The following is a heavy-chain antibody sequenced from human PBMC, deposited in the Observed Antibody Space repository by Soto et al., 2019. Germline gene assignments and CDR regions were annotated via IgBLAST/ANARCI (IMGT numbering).Heavy chain of an antibody. D-gene: IGHD2-2*01. Sequence: PGGSLRLSCAASGFTFSSYGMHWVRQAPGKGLEWVSYISSSSSNIYYADSVKGRFTISRDNAKNSLYLQMNSLRDEDTAVYYCARDPAIVVVPVKLGWFATWGQGTLVTVSS. V-gene: IGHV3-48*02. CDR2: ISSSSSNI. J-gene: IGHJ5*02. CDR1: GFTFSSYG. CDR3: ARDPAIVVVPVKLGWFAT.